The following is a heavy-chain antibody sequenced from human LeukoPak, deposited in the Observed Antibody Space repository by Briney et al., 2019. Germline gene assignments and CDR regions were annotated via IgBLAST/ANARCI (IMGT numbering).Heavy chain of an antibody. CDR3: ARSQKWELTQYFQH. D-gene: IGHD1-26*01. Sequence: SETLSLTCTVSGGSISSSSYYWGWIRQPPGKGLEWIGSIYYSGSTYYNPSLKSRVTISVDTSKNQFSLKLSSVTAADTAVYYCARSQKWELTQYFQHWGQGTLVTVSS. V-gene: IGHV4-39*07. CDR2: IYYSGST. CDR1: GGSISSSSYY. J-gene: IGHJ1*01.